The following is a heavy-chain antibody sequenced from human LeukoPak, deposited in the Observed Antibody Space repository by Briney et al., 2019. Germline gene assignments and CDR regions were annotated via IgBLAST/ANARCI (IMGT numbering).Heavy chain of an antibody. CDR3: ARLVAPHLPY. V-gene: IGHV5-51*01. J-gene: IGHJ4*02. D-gene: IGHD2-15*01. CDR1: GYSFTSYW. CDR2: IYLGGSDT. Sequence: GESLKIFRKGSGYSFTSYWIGWVRQMPGKGLEWVGIIYLGGSDTRYSPSFQGQVTISADTSIRTAYLHWNSLKASYTAMYCCARLVAPHLPYWGQGTLVTVSS.